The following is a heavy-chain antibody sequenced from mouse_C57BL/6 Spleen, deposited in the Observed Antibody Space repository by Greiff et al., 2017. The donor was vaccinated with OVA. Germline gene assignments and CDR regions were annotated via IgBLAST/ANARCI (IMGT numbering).Heavy chain of an antibody. D-gene: IGHD1-1*01. Sequence: EVQLQQSGPELVKPGASVKISCKASGYTFTDYYMNWVKQSHGKSLEWIGDINPNNGGTSYNQKFKGKATLTVDKSSSTAYMELRSLTSDDSAFYYCARASGLLPAMDYWGQGTSVTVSS. V-gene: IGHV1-26*01. CDR3: ARASGLLPAMDY. CDR1: GYTFTDYY. CDR2: INPNNGGT. J-gene: IGHJ4*01.